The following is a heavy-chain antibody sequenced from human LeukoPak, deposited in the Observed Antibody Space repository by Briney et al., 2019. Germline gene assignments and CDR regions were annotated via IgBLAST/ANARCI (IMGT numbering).Heavy chain of an antibody. CDR3: ATTRAYDFWSGYYKSNWFDP. J-gene: IGHJ5*02. Sequence: ASVKVSCKASGYTFTSYGISWVRQAPGQGLEWMGIINPSGGSTSYAQKFQGRVTMTRDTSTSTVYMELSSLRSEDTAVYYCATTRAYDFWSGYYKSNWFDPWGQGTLVTVSS. D-gene: IGHD3-3*01. CDR1: GYTFTSYG. V-gene: IGHV1-46*01. CDR2: INPSGGST.